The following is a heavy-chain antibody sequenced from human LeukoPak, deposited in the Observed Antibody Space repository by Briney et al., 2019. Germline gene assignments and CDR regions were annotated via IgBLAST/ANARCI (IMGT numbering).Heavy chain of an antibody. CDR2: ISWNSGSI. Sequence: LPGGSLRLSCAASGFTFDDYAMHWVRQAPGKGLEWVSGISWNSGSIGYADSVKGRFTISRDNAKNSLYLQMNSLRAEDTAVYYCARDDGYSYGSTDYWGQGTLVTVSS. D-gene: IGHD5-18*01. CDR3: ARDDGYSYGSTDY. V-gene: IGHV3-9*01. CDR1: GFTFDDYA. J-gene: IGHJ4*02.